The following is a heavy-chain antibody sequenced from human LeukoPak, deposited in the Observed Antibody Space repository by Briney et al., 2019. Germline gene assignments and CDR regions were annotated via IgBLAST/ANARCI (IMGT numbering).Heavy chain of an antibody. D-gene: IGHD5-18*01. J-gene: IGHJ6*03. CDR1: GVSVSTYY. CDR3: ARDLGGYSDGSYYYYMDV. V-gene: IGHV4-4*07. Sequence: PSETLSLTCTVSGVSVSTYYWSWIRQPAGKGLEFIGRFFTSGTSGTTNYNPSLKCRVTMSLDTSRNQFSLNLSSVTAADTAVYYCARDLGGYSDGSYYYYMDVWGKGTTVTVSS. CDR2: FFTSGTSGTT.